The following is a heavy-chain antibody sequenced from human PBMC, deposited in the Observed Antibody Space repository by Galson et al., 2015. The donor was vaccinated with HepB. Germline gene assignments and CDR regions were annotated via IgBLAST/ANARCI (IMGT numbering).Heavy chain of an antibody. CDR1: GFTFSGSA. V-gene: IGHV3-73*01. Sequence: SLRLSCAASGFTFSGSAMHWVRQASGKGLEWVGRVRSKANSYATAYAASVKGRFTISRDDSKNTAYLQMNSLKTEDTAVYYCVPLPYGGNDYWGQGTLVTVPS. D-gene: IGHD4-23*01. CDR3: VPLPYGGNDY. J-gene: IGHJ4*02. CDR2: VRSKANSYAT.